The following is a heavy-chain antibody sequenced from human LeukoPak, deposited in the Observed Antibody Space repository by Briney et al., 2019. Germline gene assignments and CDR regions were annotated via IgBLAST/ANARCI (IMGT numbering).Heavy chain of an antibody. CDR1: GFTFSDYY. V-gene: IGHV3-11*06. Sequence: SGGSLRLSCAASGFTFSDYYMRWIRQAPGKGLEWVSYTSSSSSYTNDANSVKGRFTISRDNAKTSPNLQMNSLRAEDTAVYYCARKSGWYGSYYYGTDVWGKGTTVTVSS. CDR2: TSSSSSYT. CDR3: ARKSGWYGSYYYGTDV. J-gene: IGHJ6*04. D-gene: IGHD6-19*01.